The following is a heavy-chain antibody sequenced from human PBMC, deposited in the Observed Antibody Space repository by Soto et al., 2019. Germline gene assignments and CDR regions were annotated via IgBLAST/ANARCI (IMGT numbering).Heavy chain of an antibody. D-gene: IGHD3-22*01. Sequence: GLSLRLSCAASGFRFSNYAMRWVLQATGKGLEWVSGIGGRGTSAYYADSVKGRFAISRDNSENTVFLQLNSLSADDTAVYFCAKSRDVESSGDFSDFWGQGTLVTVSS. CDR3: AKSRDVESSGDFSDF. CDR1: GFRFSNYA. CDR2: IGGRGTSA. V-gene: IGHV3-23*01. J-gene: IGHJ4*02.